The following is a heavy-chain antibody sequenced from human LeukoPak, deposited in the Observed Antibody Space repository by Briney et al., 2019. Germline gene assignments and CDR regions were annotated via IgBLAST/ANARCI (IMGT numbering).Heavy chain of an antibody. CDR1: GYTFTSYG. Sequence: GASVKVSCKASGYTFTSYGISWVRQAPGQGLEWMGWISIYTGNIKYGEKFQGRVTMTRDTSTSTAYMEVRSLTSDDTAVYYCARVRGTALTAYPGYFDYWGQGTLVTVSS. J-gene: IGHJ4*02. CDR3: ARVRGTALTAYPGYFDY. D-gene: IGHD2-21*02. V-gene: IGHV1-18*04. CDR2: ISIYTGNI.